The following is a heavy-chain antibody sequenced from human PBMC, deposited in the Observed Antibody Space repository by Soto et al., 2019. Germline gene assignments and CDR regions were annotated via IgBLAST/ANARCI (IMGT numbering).Heavy chain of an antibody. D-gene: IGHD6-19*01. J-gene: IGHJ4*02. CDR3: TSGRGITVDGQGLDY. V-gene: IGHV6-1*01. CDR2: TYYKSKWYN. CDR1: GDSVSSKSAT. Sequence: PSQTLSLTCAISGDSVSSKSATWNWIRQSPSRGLEWLGRTYYKSKWYNDYEVSVESRITINPDTSKNQFSLQLNSVTPADAAVYYCTSGRGITVDGQGLDYWGQATLVTLSS.